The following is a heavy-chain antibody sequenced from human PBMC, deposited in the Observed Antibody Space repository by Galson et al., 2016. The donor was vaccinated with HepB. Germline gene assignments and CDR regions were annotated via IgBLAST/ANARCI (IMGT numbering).Heavy chain of an antibody. CDR3: AREWELGGYFVY. D-gene: IGHD1-26*01. CDR2: LSHDGVTK. CDR1: EFTFNNCP. V-gene: IGHV3-30-3*01. J-gene: IGHJ4*02. Sequence: SLRLSCAASEFTFNNCPLHWVRQAPGKGLEWVAVLSHDGVTKFYADSVRARLTISRDKSKTTVYLQMDGLSAEDTAVYYCAREWELGGYFVYWGQGTLVTVSS.